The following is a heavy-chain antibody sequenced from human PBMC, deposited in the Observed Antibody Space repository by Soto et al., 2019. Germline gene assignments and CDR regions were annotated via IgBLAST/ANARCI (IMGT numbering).Heavy chain of an antibody. J-gene: IGHJ4*02. CDR3: ARGRATGSYYLLDY. Sequence: QVQLVQSGAEVKKPEASVKVSCKASGNTFTSHDINWVRQATGHGLEWMGWINPNSGNIGYAQKFQGRVTMTRDTAIRTAYMEVSRLRSDDTAVYYCARGRATGSYYLLDYCGQGTLVTVSS. CDR1: GNTFTSHD. CDR2: INPNSGNI. V-gene: IGHV1-8*01. D-gene: IGHD3-10*01.